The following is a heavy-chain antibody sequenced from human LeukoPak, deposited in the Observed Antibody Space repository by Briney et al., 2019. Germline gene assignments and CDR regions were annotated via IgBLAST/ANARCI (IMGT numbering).Heavy chain of an antibody. D-gene: IGHD3-22*01. CDR1: GFTFSNYG. CDR2: IWYDGNNK. Sequence: SGESLRPSCEASGFTFSNYGMHWVRQAPGKGLEWVTFIWYDGNNKYYADSGKGRFTISRDNSKNTLYLQMNSLNTEDTAVYYCAKGYDSSGLTLHYWGQGTLVTVSS. V-gene: IGHV3-30*02. CDR3: AKGYDSSGLTLHY. J-gene: IGHJ4*02.